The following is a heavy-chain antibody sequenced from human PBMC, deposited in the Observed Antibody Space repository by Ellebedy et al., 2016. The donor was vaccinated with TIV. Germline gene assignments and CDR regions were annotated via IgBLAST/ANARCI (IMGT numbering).Heavy chain of an antibody. V-gene: IGHV1-58*01. Sequence: AASVKVSCKASGFTISSSAVQWVRQARGQRLEWIGWIVLGSGNTTYAQKFQEGVTITRDMSTSTVYMELSSLRSEDTAVYYCAAAYGSGSYYNEDWGQGTLVTVSS. CDR3: AAAYGSGSYYNED. CDR1: GFTISSSA. CDR2: IVLGSGNT. D-gene: IGHD3-10*01. J-gene: IGHJ4*02.